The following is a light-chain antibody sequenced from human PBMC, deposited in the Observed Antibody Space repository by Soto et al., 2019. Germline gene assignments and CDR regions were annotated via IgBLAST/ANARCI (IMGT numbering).Light chain of an antibody. CDR3: QQYNNWPSWT. Sequence: ERVMTQSPVTLSVSSGESVPPSCRASQSGGTNLAWYQQKPGQAPSLLIYGVSTRATGIPARFSGSGSGTEFTLTISSLQSEDFAVYYCQQYNNWPSWTFGQGTKVDIK. CDR1: QSGGTN. CDR2: GVS. V-gene: IGKV3-15*01. J-gene: IGKJ1*01.